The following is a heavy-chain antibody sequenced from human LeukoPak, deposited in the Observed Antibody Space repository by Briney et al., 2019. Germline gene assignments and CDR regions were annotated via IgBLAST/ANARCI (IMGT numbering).Heavy chain of an antibody. CDR3: ARGLLGWDRPLDY. J-gene: IGHJ4*02. Sequence: SETLSLTCTVSGGSISSYYWSWIRQPPGKGLEWLGYIYYSGSTNYNPSLKRRVTISVDTSKNQFSLKLSSVTAADTAVYYCARGLLGWDRPLDYWGQGTLVTVSS. D-gene: IGHD6-19*01. CDR1: GGSISSYY. CDR2: IYYSGST. V-gene: IGHV4-59*01.